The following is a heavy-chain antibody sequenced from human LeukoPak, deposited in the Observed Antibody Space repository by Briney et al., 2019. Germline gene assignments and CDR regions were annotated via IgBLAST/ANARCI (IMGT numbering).Heavy chain of an antibody. D-gene: IGHD2-2*01. Sequence: GGSLRLSCAASGFSASNNYMSWVRQAPGKVLEWVSTINRDGPTFHADSVKGRFTISRDNTRNTLYLQMNSLRAEDTAVYYGGRGGYDMYDWGQGTTVSVSS. CDR3: GRGGYDMYD. V-gene: IGHV3-66*01. J-gene: IGHJ6*02. CDR2: INRDGPT. CDR1: GFSASNNY.